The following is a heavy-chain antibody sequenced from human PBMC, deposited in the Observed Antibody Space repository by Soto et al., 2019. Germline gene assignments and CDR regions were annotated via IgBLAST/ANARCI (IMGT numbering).Heavy chain of an antibody. CDR2: IKYSGTT. CDR3: ARDRSDSSANSFYFDY. J-gene: IGHJ4*02. Sequence: SETLSLTCTVSGGSISSSRCHWGWIRQPPGKGLEWIASIKYSGTTFYNPSLKSRVTLSVDTSKNQFALKLSSVTAADTAVYYCARDRSDSSANSFYFDYWGQGRLVTV. CDR1: GGSISSSRCH. V-gene: IGHV4-39*06. D-gene: IGHD4-4*01.